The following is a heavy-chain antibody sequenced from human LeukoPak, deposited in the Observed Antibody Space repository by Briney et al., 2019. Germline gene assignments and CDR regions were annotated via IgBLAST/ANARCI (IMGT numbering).Heavy chain of an antibody. CDR3: ARASMVRSGYPIFDY. V-gene: IGHV4-59*12. J-gene: IGHJ4*02. D-gene: IGHD3-22*01. Sequence: SETLSLTCTVSGGSISSYYWSWIRQPPGKGLEWIGYIYYSGSTYYNPSLKSRVTISVDTSKNQFSLKLSSVTAADTAVYYCARASMVRSGYPIFDYWGQGTLVTVSS. CDR1: GGSISSYY. CDR2: IYYSGST.